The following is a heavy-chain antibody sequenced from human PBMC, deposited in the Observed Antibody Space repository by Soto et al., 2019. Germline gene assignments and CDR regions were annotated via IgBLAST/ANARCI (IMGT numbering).Heavy chain of an antibody. D-gene: IGHD6-19*01. J-gene: IGHJ6*02. CDR3: ARGGIAVAGVQADYYYGMDV. V-gene: IGHV1-8*01. CDR1: GYTFTSYD. Sequence: ASVKVSCKASGYTFTSYDINWVRQATGQGLEWMGWMNPNSGNTGYAQKFQGRVTMTRNTSISTAYMELSSLRSEDTAVYYCARGGIAVAGVQADYYYGMDVWGQGTTVTVSS. CDR2: MNPNSGNT.